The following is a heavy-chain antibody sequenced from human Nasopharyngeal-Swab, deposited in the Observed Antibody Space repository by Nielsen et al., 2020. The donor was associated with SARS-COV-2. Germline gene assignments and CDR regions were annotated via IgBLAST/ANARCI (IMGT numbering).Heavy chain of an antibody. CDR2: IYYSGSN. CDR1: GGSISSSSYY. CDR3: ASAARGVSSFDF. V-gene: IGHV4-39*07. J-gene: IGHJ4*02. Sequence: SETLSLTCTVSGGSISSSSYYWGWIRQPPGKGLDWIVSIYYSGSNYYNPSLKIRVTISVDTSKYQFSLKLSSVTAADTSVYYCASAARGVSSFDFWGQGTLVTVSS. D-gene: IGHD3-10*01.